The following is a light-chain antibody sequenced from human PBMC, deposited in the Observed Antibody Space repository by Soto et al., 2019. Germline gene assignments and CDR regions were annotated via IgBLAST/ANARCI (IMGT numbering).Light chain of an antibody. CDR3: KSYAGSNTYV. J-gene: IGLJ1*01. V-gene: IGLV2-8*01. CDR1: KSDIGVYDF. CDR2: EVV. Sequence: QSVLNQPPSASWSPGQSVTISCTETKSDIGVYDFVSWYQHHPGKAPRLIIYEVVQRPSGVPDRFSASKSGNTASPTVSGLQAADEADYFCKSYAGSNTYVFGSGTKVTVL.